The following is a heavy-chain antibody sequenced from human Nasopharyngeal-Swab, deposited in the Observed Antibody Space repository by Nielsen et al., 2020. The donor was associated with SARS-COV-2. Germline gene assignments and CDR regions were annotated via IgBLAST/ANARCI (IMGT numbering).Heavy chain of an antibody. Sequence: GGSLRLSCAASGFTFSIHWMSWVRQAPGKGLEWVAHIKEDGSEKFYVDSVRGRFTISRDNAKNSLYLQMKSLRTEDTAVYYCARGAAGRVSLFDSWGQGSLVAVSS. D-gene: IGHD3/OR15-3a*01. CDR2: IKEDGSEK. J-gene: IGHJ4*02. V-gene: IGHV3-7*04. CDR3: ARGAAGRVSLFDS. CDR1: GFTFSIHW.